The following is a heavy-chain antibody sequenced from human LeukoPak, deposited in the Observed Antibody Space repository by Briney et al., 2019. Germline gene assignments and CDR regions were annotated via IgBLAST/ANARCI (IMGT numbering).Heavy chain of an antibody. CDR1: GYSISSGYY. CDR3: ARPIFQPSGYYYYYMDV. CDR2: IYHSGST. V-gene: IGHV4-38-2*01. Sequence: SETLSLTCAVSGYSISSGYYWDWIRQPPGKGLEWIGSIYHSGSTYYNPSPKSRVTISVDTSKNQFSLKLSSVTAADTAVYYCARPIFQPSGYYYYYMDVWGKGTTVTVSS. J-gene: IGHJ6*03. D-gene: IGHD3-3*01.